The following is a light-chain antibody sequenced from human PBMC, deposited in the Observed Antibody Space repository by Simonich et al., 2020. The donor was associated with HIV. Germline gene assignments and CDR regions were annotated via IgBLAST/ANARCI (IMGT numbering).Light chain of an antibody. CDR3: CSYAGWYTL. V-gene: IGLV1-44*01. J-gene: IGLJ3*02. Sequence: QSVLTQPPSASGTPGQRVTISCSGSSTNIGSNTVNWYQQLPGTATKLLIYSNNQRPYGVPVRFSGSKSGNTASLTISGLQAEDEAHYFCCSYAGWYTLFGGGTSLTVL. CDR2: SNN. CDR1: STNIGSNT.